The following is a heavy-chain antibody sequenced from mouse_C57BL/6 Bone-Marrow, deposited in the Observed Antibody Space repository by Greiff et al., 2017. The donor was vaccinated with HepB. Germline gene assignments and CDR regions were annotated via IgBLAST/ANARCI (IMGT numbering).Heavy chain of an antibody. D-gene: IGHD2-12*01. Sequence: EVQLVESGGGLVQPKGSLKLSCAASGFSFTTYAMNWVRQAPGKGLEWVARIRSKSNNYATYYADSVKDRFTISRDDSESMLYLQMNNVKSEDTAMYYCVSYDDYAMDYWGQGTSVTVSS. CDR3: VSYDDYAMDY. CDR2: IRSKSNNYAT. CDR1: GFSFTTYA. J-gene: IGHJ4*01. V-gene: IGHV10-1*01.